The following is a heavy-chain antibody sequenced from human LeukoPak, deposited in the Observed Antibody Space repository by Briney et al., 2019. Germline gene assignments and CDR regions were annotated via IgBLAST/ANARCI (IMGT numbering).Heavy chain of an antibody. Sequence: SQTLSLTCTVSGGSISSGSYYWSWIRQPAGTGLEWIGRIYTSGSTNYNPSLKSRVTISVDTSKNQFSLKLSSVTAADTAVYYCARSNEYSSFHYGYYMDVWGKGTTVTVSS. CDR1: GGSISSGSYY. CDR2: IYTSGST. J-gene: IGHJ6*03. D-gene: IGHD6-6*01. CDR3: ARSNEYSSFHYGYYMDV. V-gene: IGHV4-61*02.